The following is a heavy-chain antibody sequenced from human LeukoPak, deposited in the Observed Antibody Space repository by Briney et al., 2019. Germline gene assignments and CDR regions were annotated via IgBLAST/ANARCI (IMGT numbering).Heavy chain of an antibody. D-gene: IGHD2-2*01. V-gene: IGHV1-2*02. CDR1: GYTFTDYY. CDR2: INPNDGDT. CDR3: ARANFLYCSSTTCLFDY. Sequence: APVKVSCKASGYTFTDYYMHWVRQAPGQGFEWMGWINPNDGDTNYAQKFQGRVTMTRDTSISTAHMEVSRLRSDDTAVYYCARANFLYCSSTTCLFDYWGQGTLVTVSS. J-gene: IGHJ4*02.